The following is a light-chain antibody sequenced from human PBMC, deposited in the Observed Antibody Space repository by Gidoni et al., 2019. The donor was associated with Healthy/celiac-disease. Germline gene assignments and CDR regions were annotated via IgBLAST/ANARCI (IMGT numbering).Light chain of an antibody. J-gene: IGKJ2*01. V-gene: IGKV1-5*01. Sequence: DIQMTQSPSTLSASVGDRVTITCRASQSISSWLAWYQQKPGKAPKLLIYDASSVESGVPSRFSGSGSGTEFTLTISSLQPDDFATYYCQQYTTFXQXTKLEIK. CDR1: QSISSW. CDR3: QQYTT. CDR2: DAS.